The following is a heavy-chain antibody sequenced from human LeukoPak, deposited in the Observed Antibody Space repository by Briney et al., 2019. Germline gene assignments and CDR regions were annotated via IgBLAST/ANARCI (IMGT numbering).Heavy chain of an antibody. CDR1: GFTVDSHF. Sequence: GGSLTLSCAVSGFTVDSHFMTWVRQAPAKGLEWVSVIYRDGSTYYADSVAGRFTISRDNSKNTLHLQMNSLRAEDTAVYYCAQLPRDWGEGTLVTVYS. J-gene: IGHJ4*02. V-gene: IGHV3-66*02. CDR2: IYRDGST. D-gene: IGHD5-24*01. CDR3: AQLPRD.